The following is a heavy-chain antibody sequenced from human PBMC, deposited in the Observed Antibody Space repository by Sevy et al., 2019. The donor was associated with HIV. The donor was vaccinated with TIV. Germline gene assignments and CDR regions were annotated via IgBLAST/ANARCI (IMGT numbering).Heavy chain of an antibody. D-gene: IGHD3-10*01. Sequence: GGSLRLSCAASGFTLSSYIMNWVRQAPGKGLEWVSYISRSSSTIYYADSVKGRFTISRDNAKNSLYLQMNSLRAEDTAVYYCASLYYYGSGDNYGMDVWGQGATVTVSS. CDR2: ISRSSSTI. J-gene: IGHJ6*02. V-gene: IGHV3-48*01. CDR3: ASLYYYGSGDNYGMDV. CDR1: GFTLSSYI.